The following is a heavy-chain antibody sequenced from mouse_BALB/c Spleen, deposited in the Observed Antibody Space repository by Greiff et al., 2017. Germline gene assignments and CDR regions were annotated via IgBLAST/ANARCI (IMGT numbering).Heavy chain of an antibody. J-gene: IGHJ2*01. CDR1: GFAFSSYD. CDR3: ARLSYGSSFDY. D-gene: IGHD1-1*01. V-gene: IGHV5-12-1*01. CDR2: ISSGGGST. Sequence: EVMLVESGGGLVKPGGSLKLSCAASGFAFSSYDMSWVRQTPEKRLEWVAYISSGGGSTYYPDTVKGRFTISRDNAKNTLYLQMSSLKSEDTAMYYCARLSYGSSFDYWGQGTTLTVSS.